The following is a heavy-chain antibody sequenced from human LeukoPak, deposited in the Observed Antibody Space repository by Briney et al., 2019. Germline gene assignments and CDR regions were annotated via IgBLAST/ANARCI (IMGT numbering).Heavy chain of an antibody. J-gene: IGHJ4*02. CDR1: GFTFSSYG. CDR2: ISYDGSNK. CDR3: AKDLGQWLVEDY. V-gene: IGHV3-30*18. Sequence: PGGSLRLSCAASGFTFSSYGMHWVRQAPGKGLEWVAVISYDGSNKYYADSVKGRFTISRDNSKNTLYLQMNSLRAEDTAVYYCAKDLGQWLVEDYWGQGTLVTVSS. D-gene: IGHD6-19*01.